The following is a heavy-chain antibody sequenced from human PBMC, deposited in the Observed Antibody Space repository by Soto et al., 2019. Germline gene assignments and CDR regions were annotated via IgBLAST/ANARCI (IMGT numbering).Heavy chain of an antibody. D-gene: IGHD4-17*01. CDR1: GGSISSGGYY. J-gene: IGHJ3*02. CDR2: IYYSGST. Sequence: SETLSLTCTVSGGSISSGGYYWSWIRQHPGKGLEWIGYIYYSGSTYYNPSLKSRVTISADTSKNQFSLKLSSVTAADTAVYYCARAYKPDEYGDYGGFDIWGQGTMVTVSS. CDR3: ARAYKPDEYGDYGGFDI. V-gene: IGHV4-31*03.